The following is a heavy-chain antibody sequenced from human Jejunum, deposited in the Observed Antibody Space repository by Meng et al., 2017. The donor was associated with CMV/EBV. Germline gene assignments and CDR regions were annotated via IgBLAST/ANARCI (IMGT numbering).Heavy chain of an antibody. D-gene: IGHD1-1*01. CDR1: GDSVRSHY. CDR3: ARGIGHASNNSHDY. V-gene: IGHV4-59*02. CDR2: VYYSGSA. J-gene: IGHJ4*02. Sequence: VSGDSVRSHYWSWSRQPPGKGLEWMGYVYYSGSATYSPSLRSRITISVDTSKNQFSLNLRSVTAADTAMYFCARGIGHASNNSHDYWGQGTLVTVSS.